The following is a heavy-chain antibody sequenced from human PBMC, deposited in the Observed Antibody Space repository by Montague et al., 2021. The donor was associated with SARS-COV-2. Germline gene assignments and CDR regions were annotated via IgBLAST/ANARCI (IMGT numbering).Heavy chain of an antibody. V-gene: IGHV4-39*02. CDR3: VRDGYTHVDY. CDR2: KHYSGFT. CDR1: GDSISSSSYY. Sequence: SETLSLTCTVSGDSISSSSYYWGWIRQPPGKGLEWIGNKHYSGFTYNNPSLKNRVTMSVDTSKNQFSLKLSSVTAADTAVYYCVRDGYTHVDYWGQGTLVTVSS. D-gene: IGHD5-24*01. J-gene: IGHJ4*02.